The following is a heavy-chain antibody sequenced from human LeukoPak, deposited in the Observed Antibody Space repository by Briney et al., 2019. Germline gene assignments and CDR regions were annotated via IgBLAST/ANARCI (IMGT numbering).Heavy chain of an antibody. D-gene: IGHD6-19*01. V-gene: IGHV3-23*01. J-gene: IGHJ4*02. CDR2: IRGSGDRT. CDR1: GFRFTNYA. CDR3: ARDDAVDGGYLDY. Sequence: PGGSLRLSCVASGFRFTNYAMTWVRQAPGEGLEWVSAIRGSGDRTSYADSVKGRFTISRDKSKNTLYLQMNSLRAEDTAVYYCARDDAVDGGYLDYWGQGALVTVYS.